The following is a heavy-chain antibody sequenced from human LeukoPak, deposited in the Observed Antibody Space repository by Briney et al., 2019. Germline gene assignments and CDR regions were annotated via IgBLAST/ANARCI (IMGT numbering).Heavy chain of an antibody. V-gene: IGHV4-4*02. CDR2: VFHDGSP. CDR1: GGSISSSSW. D-gene: IGHD5/OR15-5a*01. CDR3: ARDPNIVSAVTLRAFDI. J-gene: IGHJ3*02. Sequence: SETLSLTCAVSGGSISSSSWWSWVRQPPGKGLEWIGEVFHDGSPNYNPSFRGRVTILVDKSKNQFSLNLGSLTAADTAMYYCARDPNIVSAVTLRAFDIWGQGTMVYVSS.